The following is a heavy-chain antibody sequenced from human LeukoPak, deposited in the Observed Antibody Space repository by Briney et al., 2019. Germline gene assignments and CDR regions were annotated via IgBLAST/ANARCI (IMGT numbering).Heavy chain of an antibody. V-gene: IGHV3-53*01. J-gene: IGHJ5*02. CDR3: ARDNSVRDEAWWFNP. CDR2: IYSGGST. Sequence: GGSLTLSCAASGFTFSSNYMSWVRQAPGKGLEWVSVIYSGGSTYYTDSVKGRFTISRDNSKNTLYLQMNSLRAEDTAVYYCARDNSVRDEAWWFNPWGQGTLVTVSS. D-gene: IGHD5-24*01. CDR1: GFTFSSNY.